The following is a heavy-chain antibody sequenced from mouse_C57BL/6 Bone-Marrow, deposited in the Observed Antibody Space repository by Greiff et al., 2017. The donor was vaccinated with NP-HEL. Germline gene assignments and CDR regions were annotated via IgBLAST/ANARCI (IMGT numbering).Heavy chain of an antibody. V-gene: IGHV1-55*01. J-gene: IGHJ3*01. Sequence: QVQLQQPGAELVKPGASVKMSCKASGYTFTSYWITWVKQRPGQGLEWIGDIYPGSGSTNYNEKFKSKATLTVAPSSSTAYMQLSSRTSEDSAVYYCARSYYSNYGAYWGQGTLVTVSA. CDR1: GYTFTSYW. CDR3: ARSYYSNYGAY. CDR2: IYPGSGST. D-gene: IGHD2-5*01.